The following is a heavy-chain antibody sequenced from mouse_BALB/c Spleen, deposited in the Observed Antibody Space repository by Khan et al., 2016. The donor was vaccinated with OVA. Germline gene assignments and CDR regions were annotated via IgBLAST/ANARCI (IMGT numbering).Heavy chain of an antibody. CDR1: GYTFTNYG. V-gene: IGHV9-3-1*01. Sequence: QIQLVQSGPDLKKPGETVKISCKASGYTFTNYGINWVKRAPGKGLKWMGWIYTYTGEPTSADDFKGRFAFSLETSASTAYLQINNLKNEDTATYFCARGGRRAMDYWGQGTSVTVSS. CDR3: ARGGRRAMDY. J-gene: IGHJ4*01. D-gene: IGHD3-3*01. CDR2: IYTYTGEP.